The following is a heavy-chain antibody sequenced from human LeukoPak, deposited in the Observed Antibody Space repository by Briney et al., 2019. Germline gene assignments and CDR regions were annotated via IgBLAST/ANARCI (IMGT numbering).Heavy chain of an antibody. CDR1: GFTFSGYG. V-gene: IGHV3-30*03. CDR2: ISYDGHNE. J-gene: IGHJ4*02. D-gene: IGHD6-6*01. CDR3: ARAPLVTARLFDY. Sequence: GGSLRLSCAASGFTFSGYGMHWVRQAPGKGLEWVAVISYDGHNEYYGDSVKGRFTISRDNSKNSLYLQMNSLRAEDTAVYYCARAPLVTARLFDYWGQGTLVTVSS.